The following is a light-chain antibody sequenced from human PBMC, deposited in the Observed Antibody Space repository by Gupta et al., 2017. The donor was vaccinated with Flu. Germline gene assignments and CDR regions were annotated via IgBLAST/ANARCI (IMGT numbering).Light chain of an antibody. CDR3: QAWDSGTCG. Sequence: SSDLTQPPSLSVPPGQTASITCSGDKLGDIYVSWYQQKPGQSPVLVIYQDSQRPSGIPERFSGSNSGNTATLTISGTQAMDEADYYCQAWDSGTCGFGGGTKLTVL. V-gene: IGLV3-1*01. CDR1: KLGDIY. J-gene: IGLJ2*01. CDR2: QDS.